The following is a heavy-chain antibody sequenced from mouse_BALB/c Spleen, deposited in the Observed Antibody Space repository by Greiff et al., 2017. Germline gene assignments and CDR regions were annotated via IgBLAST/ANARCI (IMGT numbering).Heavy chain of an antibody. CDR1: GFTFSDYG. D-gene: IGHD1-1*01. CDR2: ISNLAYSI. J-gene: IGHJ4*01. V-gene: IGHV5-15*02. CDR3: ARANYGSSSLYAMDY. Sequence: EVQGVESGGGLVQPGGSLKLSCAASGFTFSDYGMSWVRQAPGKGPEWVAFISNLAYSIYYADTVTGRFTISRENAKNTLYLEMSSLRSEDTAMYYCARANYGSSSLYAMDYWGQGTSVTVSS.